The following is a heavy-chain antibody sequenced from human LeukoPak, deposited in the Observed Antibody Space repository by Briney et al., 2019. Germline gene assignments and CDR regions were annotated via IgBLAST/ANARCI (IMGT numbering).Heavy chain of an antibody. Sequence: SETLSLTCTVSGGSISNYYLNWIRQPPGKGLEWIGYIYSSGSTYFNPSLTSRVTISVDTSKNQFSLNLTSVTAADTAVYYCARADYGGNSAAFNIWGQGTMVTVSS. V-gene: IGHV4-59*01. CDR3: ARADYGGNSAAFNI. D-gene: IGHD4-23*01. CDR1: GGSISNYY. J-gene: IGHJ3*02. CDR2: IYSSGST.